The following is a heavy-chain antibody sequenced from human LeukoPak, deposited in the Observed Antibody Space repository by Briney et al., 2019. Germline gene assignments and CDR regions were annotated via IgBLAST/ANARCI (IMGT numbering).Heavy chain of an antibody. Sequence: GGSLRLSCAASGFTLDDYAMHWVRQAPGKGLEWVSLVSGDGGITYYANSVKPRITISRNNSKTSLYLQMNSLRTEDTALYYCGGIAVAGTGKFDYWGQGTLVTVSS. CDR2: VSGDGGIT. D-gene: IGHD6-19*01. J-gene: IGHJ4*02. CDR1: GFTLDDYA. V-gene: IGHV3-43*02. CDR3: GGIAVAGTGKFDY.